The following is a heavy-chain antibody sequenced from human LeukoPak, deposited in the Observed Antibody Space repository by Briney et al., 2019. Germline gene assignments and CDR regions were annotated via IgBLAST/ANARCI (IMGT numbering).Heavy chain of an antibody. CDR2: ISYNGSNK. D-gene: IGHD5-12*01. J-gene: IGHJ4*02. CDR3: ARDKAIVAFDY. Sequence: SLRLSCAASGFTFSSYAMHWVRQAPGKGLEWVAVISYNGSNKYYADSVKGRFTISRDNSKNTLYLQMNSLRAEDTAVYYCARDKAIVAFDYWGQGTLVTVSS. V-gene: IGHV3-30-3*01. CDR1: GFTFSSYA.